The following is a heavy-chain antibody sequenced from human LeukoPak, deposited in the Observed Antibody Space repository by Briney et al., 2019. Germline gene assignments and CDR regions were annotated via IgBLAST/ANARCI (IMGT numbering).Heavy chain of an antibody. J-gene: IGHJ4*02. CDR1: GFTVSSNY. V-gene: IGHV3-66*01. D-gene: IGHD6-19*01. CDR2: IYSGGST. Sequence: PGGSLRLSCAASGFTVSSNYMSWVRQAPGEGLEWVSVIYSGGSTYYADSVKGRFTISRDNSKNTLYLQVNSLRAEDTAVYYCARTLAGRFDYWGQGTLVTVSS. CDR3: ARTLAGRFDY.